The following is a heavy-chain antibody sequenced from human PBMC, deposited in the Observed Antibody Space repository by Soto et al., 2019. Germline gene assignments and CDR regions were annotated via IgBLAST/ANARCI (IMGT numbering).Heavy chain of an antibody. CDR3: ARHNYGSGSTYFDY. Sequence: SETLYLTFTVSGDSISSYYWSWIRQPPGKGLEWIGYIYYSGSTNYNPSLKSRVTISVDTSKNQFSLKLNSMTAADTAVYYCARHNYGSGSTYFDYWGQGTLVTVSS. CDR1: GDSISSYY. J-gene: IGHJ4*02. D-gene: IGHD3-10*01. V-gene: IGHV4-59*08. CDR2: IYYSGST.